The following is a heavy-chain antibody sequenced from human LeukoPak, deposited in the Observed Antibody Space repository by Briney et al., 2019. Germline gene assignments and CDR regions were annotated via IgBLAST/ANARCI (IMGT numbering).Heavy chain of an antibody. CDR1: GYTFTGYY. D-gene: IGHD6-19*01. Sequence: ASVKVSCKAPGYTFTGYYMHWVRQAPGQGLEWMGWINPNSGGTNYAQKFQGRVTMTRDTSISTAYMELSRLRSDDTAVYYCARGGNARKGIAVAGPNWFDPWGQGTLVTVSS. CDR2: INPNSGGT. V-gene: IGHV1-2*02. CDR3: ARGGNARKGIAVAGPNWFDP. J-gene: IGHJ5*02.